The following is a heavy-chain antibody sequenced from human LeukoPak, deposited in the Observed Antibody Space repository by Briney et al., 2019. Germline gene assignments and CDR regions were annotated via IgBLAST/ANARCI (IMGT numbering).Heavy chain of an antibody. D-gene: IGHD3-10*01. CDR1: GFAFNTYA. CDR3: AREISGSGSYPDF. CDR2: IWHDGSHK. J-gene: IGHJ4*02. V-gene: IGHV3-33*01. Sequence: PGGSLRLSCAASGFAFNTYAMHWVRQAPGQGLEWVALIWHDGSHKFYSNSVRRQFTISRDNSKNTVSLQMNNLRPEDTAVYYCAREISGSGSYPDFWGQGTLVTVSS.